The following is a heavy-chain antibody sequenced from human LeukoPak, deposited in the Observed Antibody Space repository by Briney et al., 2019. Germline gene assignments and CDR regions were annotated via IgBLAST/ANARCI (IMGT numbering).Heavy chain of an antibody. D-gene: IGHD5/OR15-5a*01. Sequence: ASVKVSCKASGYTFTGYYMHWVRQAPGQGLEWMGWINPNSGGTNYAQKFQGRVTMTRDTSISTAYMELSRLRSDDTAAYYCARVLYASSNYWGQGTLVTVSS. CDR2: INPNSGGT. CDR3: ARVLYASSNY. V-gene: IGHV1-2*02. J-gene: IGHJ4*02. CDR1: GYTFTGYY.